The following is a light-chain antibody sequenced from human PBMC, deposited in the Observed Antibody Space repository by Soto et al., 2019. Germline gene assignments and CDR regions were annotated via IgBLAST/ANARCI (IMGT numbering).Light chain of an antibody. CDR3: SLYTSANAYV. CDR2: EVS. Sequence: QSALTQPPSVSGSPGQSVTISCTGTSTDFVGYNRVSWYQQPPGTAPKLMIYEVSKRPSGVPDRFSGSKSGNTASLTISGLQAAYEADYYCSLYTSANAYVFGTGIKVTV. V-gene: IGLV2-18*01. J-gene: IGLJ1*01. CDR1: STDFVGYNR.